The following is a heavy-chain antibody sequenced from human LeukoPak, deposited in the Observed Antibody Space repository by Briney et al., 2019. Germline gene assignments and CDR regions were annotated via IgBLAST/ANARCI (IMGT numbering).Heavy chain of an antibody. CDR1: EFIFDDYA. D-gene: IGHD6-13*01. CDR2: ISWNSGSI. V-gene: IGHV3-9*01. Sequence: GGSLRLSCAASEFIFDDYAMHWVRQAPGKGLEWVSGISWNSGSIGYADSVKGRFTISRDNAKNSLYLQMNSLRAEDTALYYCAKDVAAAGDAFDVWGQGTMVTVSS. J-gene: IGHJ3*01. CDR3: AKDVAAAGDAFDV.